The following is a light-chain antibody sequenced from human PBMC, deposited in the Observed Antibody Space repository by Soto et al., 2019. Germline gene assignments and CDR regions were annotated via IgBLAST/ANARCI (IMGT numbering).Light chain of an antibody. J-gene: IGLJ1*01. CDR3: CSYAGITFAV. CDR2: EGS. CDR1: RSDVGSYNL. V-gene: IGLV2-23*01. Sequence: QSALTQPASVSGSPGQSITMSCTGTRSDVGSYNLVSWYQQLPGKAPKLIISEGSKRPSGVSNRFSGSKSGNTASLTISGLQAEDEADYYCCSYAGITFAVFGTGTKVTVL.